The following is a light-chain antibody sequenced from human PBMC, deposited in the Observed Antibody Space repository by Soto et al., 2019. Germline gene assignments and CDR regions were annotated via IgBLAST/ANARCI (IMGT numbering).Light chain of an antibody. Sequence: IVLTPSPATLSLSPGERATLYCGASQSISNSYLAWYQQKPGQAPRLLIYGASSRATGIPDRFSGSGSGTNFTLTISRLEPEDFAVYYCQQYGSSPVTFGQGTKVDI. J-gene: IGKJ1*01. CDR3: QQYGSSPVT. CDR1: QSISNSY. V-gene: IGKV3-20*01. CDR2: GAS.